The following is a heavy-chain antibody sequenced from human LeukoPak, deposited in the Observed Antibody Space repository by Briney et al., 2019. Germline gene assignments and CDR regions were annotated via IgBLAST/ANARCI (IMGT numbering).Heavy chain of an antibody. CDR1: GFSISNSA. CDR2: IVASSGST. CDR3: AKGDSSGYSD. D-gene: IGHD3-22*01. V-gene: IGHV3-23*01. Sequence: GGSLRLSCAASGFSISNSAMSWVRQAPGKGLEWVSLIVASSGSTFYADSVKGRFTISRDSSKNTLYLQMNSLRAEDTAVYYCAKGDSSGYSDWGQGTLVTVSS. J-gene: IGHJ4*02.